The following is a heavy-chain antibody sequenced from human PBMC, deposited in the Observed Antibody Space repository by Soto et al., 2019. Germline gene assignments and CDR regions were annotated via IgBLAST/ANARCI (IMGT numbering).Heavy chain of an antibody. CDR2: INAGNGNT. J-gene: IGHJ6*02. V-gene: IGHV1-3*01. D-gene: IGHD6-6*01. Sequence: ASVKVSYKASGYTFTSYAMHWVRQAPGQRLEWMGWINAGNGNTKYSQKFQGRVTITRDTSASTAYMELSSLRSEDTAVYYCAIRAGIAARPDRDYYYYGMDVWGQGTTVTVSS. CDR1: GYTFTSYA. CDR3: AIRAGIAARPDRDYYYYGMDV.